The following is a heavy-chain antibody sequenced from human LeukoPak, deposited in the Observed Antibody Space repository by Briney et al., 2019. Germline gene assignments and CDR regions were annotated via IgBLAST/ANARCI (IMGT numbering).Heavy chain of an antibody. CDR2: ISYDGSNK. D-gene: IGHD6-19*01. Sequence: GSLRLSCAASGFTFSSYAMHWVRQAPGKGLEWVAVISYDGSNKYYADSVKGRFTISRDNSKNTLYLQMNSLRAEDTAVYYCARDRYSSGWYPAYFDYWGQGTLVTVSS. CDR3: ARDRYSSGWYPAYFDY. V-gene: IGHV3-30-3*01. J-gene: IGHJ4*02. CDR1: GFTFSSYA.